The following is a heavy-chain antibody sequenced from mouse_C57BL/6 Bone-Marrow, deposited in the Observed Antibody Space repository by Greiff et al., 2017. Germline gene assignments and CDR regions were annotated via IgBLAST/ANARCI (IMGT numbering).Heavy chain of an antibody. V-gene: IGHV5-4*01. D-gene: IGHD2-1*01. CDR2: ISDGGSYT. Sequence: EVKVEESGGGLVKPGGSLKLSCAASGFTFSSYAMSWVRQTPEKRLEWVATISDGGSYTYYPDNVKGRFTISSDNAKNNLYLQMSHLKFEDTAMYYCAREAGNYVFDYWGQGTTLTVSS. J-gene: IGHJ2*01. CDR3: AREAGNYVFDY. CDR1: GFTFSSYA.